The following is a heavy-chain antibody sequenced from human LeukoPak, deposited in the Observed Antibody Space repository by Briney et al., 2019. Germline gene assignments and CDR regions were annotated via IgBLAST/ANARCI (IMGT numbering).Heavy chain of an antibody. J-gene: IGHJ6*02. CDR2: IRYDGSNK. CDR3: AKDDSYGSGPYGMDV. Sequence: GGSLRLSCAASGFTFSSYGMHSVRQAPGKGLEWVAFIRYDGSNKYYADSVKGRFTISRDNSKNTLYLQMNSLRAEDTAVYYCAKDDSYGSGPYGMDVWGQGTTVTVSS. CDR1: GFTFSSYG. V-gene: IGHV3-30*02. D-gene: IGHD3-10*01.